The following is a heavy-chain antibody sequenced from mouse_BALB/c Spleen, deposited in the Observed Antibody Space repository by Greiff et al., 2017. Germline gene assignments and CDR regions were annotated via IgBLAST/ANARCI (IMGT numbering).Heavy chain of an antibody. V-gene: IGHV7-1*02. D-gene: IGHD2-14*01. J-gene: IGHJ3*01. CDR2: SRNKANDYTT. Sequence: EVKLVESGGGLVQPGGSLRLSCATSGFTFSDFYMEWVRQPPGKRLEWIAASRNKANDYTTEYSASVKGRFIVSRDTSQSILYLQMNALRAEDTAIYYCARDADRYDGDPFAYWGQGTLVTVSA. CDR3: ARDADRYDGDPFAY. CDR1: GFTFSDFY.